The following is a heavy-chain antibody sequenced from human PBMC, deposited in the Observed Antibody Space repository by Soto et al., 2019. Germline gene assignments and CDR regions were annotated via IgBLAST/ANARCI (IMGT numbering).Heavy chain of an antibody. CDR1: GGTFSSYA. J-gene: IGHJ5*02. CDR2: IIPIFGTA. V-gene: IGHV1-69*13. Sequence: SVKVSCKASGGTFSSYAISWVRQAPGQGLEWMGGIIPIFGTANYAQKFQGRVTITADESTSTAYMELSSLRSEDTAMYYCARLGYSSGWCVPWGQGTPVTVSS. CDR3: ARLGYSSGWCVP. D-gene: IGHD6-19*01.